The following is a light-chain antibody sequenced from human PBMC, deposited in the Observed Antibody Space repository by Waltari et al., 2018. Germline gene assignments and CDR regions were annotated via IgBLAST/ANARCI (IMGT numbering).Light chain of an antibody. CDR1: QSLLSSSSNRNS. CDR3: QQYQSVPWT. V-gene: IGKV4-1*01. Sequence: TQSPDSLAASLGERVTINCKSSQSLLSSSSNRNSLAWYQQKPGQSPKLVIYWASTLESGVPNRFTGAGSGTDFSLTISDLQAEDVAVYYCQQYQSVPWTFGRGTKVEIK. J-gene: IGKJ1*01. CDR2: WAS.